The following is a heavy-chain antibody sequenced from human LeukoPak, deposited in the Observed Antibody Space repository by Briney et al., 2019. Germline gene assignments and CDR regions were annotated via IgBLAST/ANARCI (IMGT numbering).Heavy chain of an antibody. V-gene: IGHV3-53*01. J-gene: IGHJ4*02. CDR3: AARKVRGVWFYLDY. CDR1: GITFSNAW. D-gene: IGHD3-10*01. CDR2: IYDDNT. Sequence: PGGSLRPSCVVSGITFSNAWMNWVRQTPGKGLEWVSTIYDDNTYYADSVKGRFAISTDNSKNTLYLQMNSLRVEDTAVYFCAARKVRGVWFYLDYWGQGTLVTVSS.